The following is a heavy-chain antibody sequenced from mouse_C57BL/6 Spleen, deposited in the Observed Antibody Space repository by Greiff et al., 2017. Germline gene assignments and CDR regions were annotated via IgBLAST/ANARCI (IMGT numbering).Heavy chain of an antibody. D-gene: IGHD1-1*01. V-gene: IGHV1-81*01. Sequence: QVQLQQSGAELARPGASVKLSCKASGYTFTSYGISWVKQSTGQGLEWIGEIYPRSGNTYYNEKFKGKATLTADKYSSTAYMELRSLTSEEYAVYFCARNNGSSYEGYIDVWGTGTTVTVSS. CDR2: IYPRSGNT. CDR1: GYTFTSYG. J-gene: IGHJ1*03. CDR3: ARNNGSSYEGYIDV.